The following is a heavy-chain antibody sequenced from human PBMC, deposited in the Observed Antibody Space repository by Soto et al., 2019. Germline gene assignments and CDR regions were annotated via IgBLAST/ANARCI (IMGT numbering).Heavy chain of an antibody. D-gene: IGHD3-9*01. Sequence: QITLTESGPPLVKPTQTLTLTCTFSGISLTNSGVGVYWIRQPPGKALEWLAVIYWDDAKHFSPSQKSRLTITKDTSKNQVVLTMTNMDSVDTATYFCAQMDFDLYGMDVWGQGTTVIVSS. CDR1: GISLTNSGVG. J-gene: IGHJ6*02. CDR2: IYWDDAK. V-gene: IGHV2-5*02. CDR3: AQMDFDLYGMDV.